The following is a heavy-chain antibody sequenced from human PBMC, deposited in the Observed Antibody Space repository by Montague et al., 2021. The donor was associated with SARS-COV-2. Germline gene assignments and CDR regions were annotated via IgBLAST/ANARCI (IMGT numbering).Heavy chain of an antibody. Sequence: SETLSLTCAVYGGSFSGYYWSWIRQPPGKGLEWIGEINHSGSTNYNPSLKSRVTISVDTSKNQFSLKLSSVTAADTAVYYCARARQDVVVPALGIGAYYYYYYMDVWGKETTVTVSS. CDR2: INHSGST. J-gene: IGHJ6*03. D-gene: IGHD2-2*01. CDR1: GGSFSGYY. CDR3: ARARQDVVVPALGIGAYYYYYYMDV. V-gene: IGHV4-34*01.